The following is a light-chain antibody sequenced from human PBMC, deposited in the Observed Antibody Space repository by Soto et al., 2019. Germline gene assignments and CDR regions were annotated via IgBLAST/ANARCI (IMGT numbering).Light chain of an antibody. Sequence: ILLTQSPGTLSVSPGERATLSCRASQSLSSSSLAWYQQTPGQAPRLLISGASSRAADVPDRFSGSGSGTEFTLTISSLQPEDFAVYYCQQYHSSPRTFGQGTKVDIK. J-gene: IGKJ1*01. V-gene: IGKV3-20*01. CDR3: QQYHSSPRT. CDR1: QSLSSSS. CDR2: GAS.